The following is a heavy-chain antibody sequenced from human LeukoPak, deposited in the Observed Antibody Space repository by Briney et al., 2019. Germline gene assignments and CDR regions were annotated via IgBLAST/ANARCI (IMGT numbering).Heavy chain of an antibody. CDR2: IHDSGST. Sequence: SETLSLTCTVSGGSVSSGSYHWNWIRQPPGKGLEWIGYIHDSGSTNYNPSLKSRVSISVDTSKNQFSLKLSSVTAADTAVYYCARGGTTVTPGLLWFDPWGQGTLVTVSS. CDR3: ARGGTTVTPGLLWFDP. D-gene: IGHD4-17*01. CDR1: GGSVSSGSYH. J-gene: IGHJ5*02. V-gene: IGHV4-61*01.